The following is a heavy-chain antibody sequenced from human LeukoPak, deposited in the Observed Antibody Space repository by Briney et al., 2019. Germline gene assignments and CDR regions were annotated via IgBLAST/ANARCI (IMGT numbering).Heavy chain of an antibody. CDR3: AKYYYDSSGYIHPFDY. V-gene: IGHV3-23*01. J-gene: IGHJ4*02. D-gene: IGHD3-22*01. CDR2: ISGSGGST. Sequence: HPGGSLRLSCAASGFTFSSYAMSWVRQAPGKGLEWVSAISGSGGSTYYADSVKGRFTISRDNSKNTLYVQMNSLRAEDTAVYYCAKYYYDSSGYIHPFDYWGQGTLVTVSS. CDR1: GFTFSSYA.